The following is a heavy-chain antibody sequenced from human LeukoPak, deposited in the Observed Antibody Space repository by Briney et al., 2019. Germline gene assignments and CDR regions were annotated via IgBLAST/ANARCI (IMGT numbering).Heavy chain of an antibody. CDR3: ARVLGSGYSDY. V-gene: IGHV4-61*08. J-gene: IGHJ4*02. CDR2: IYSSGST. CDR1: GGSISSGGYS. Sequence: SETLSLTCAVSGGSISSGGYSWSWIRQPPGKGLEWLGYIYSSGSTNHNPSLKSRVTISVDTSKNQFSLKLSSVTAADTAVYYCARVLGSGYSDYWGQGTLVTVSS. D-gene: IGHD2-15*01.